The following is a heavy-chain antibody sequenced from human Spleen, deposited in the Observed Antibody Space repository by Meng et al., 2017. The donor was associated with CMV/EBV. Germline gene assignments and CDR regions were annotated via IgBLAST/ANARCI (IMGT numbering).Heavy chain of an antibody. Sequence: GESLKISCAASGFTFSSYGMYWVRPAPGKGLEWVAFIRYDGSNEYYVDSVKGRFTISRDNSKNTLYLEINSLRAEDAALYYCATGYCGGGCYSSFDFWGQGTLVTVSS. V-gene: IGHV3-30*02. CDR1: GFTFSSYG. D-gene: IGHD2-21*02. CDR2: IRYDGSNE. J-gene: IGHJ4*02. CDR3: ATGYCGGGCYSSFDF.